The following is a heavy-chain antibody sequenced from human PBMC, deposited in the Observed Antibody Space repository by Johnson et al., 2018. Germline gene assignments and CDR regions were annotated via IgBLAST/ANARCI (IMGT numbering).Heavy chain of an antibody. CDR2: ITIDESRT. J-gene: IGHJ6*03. D-gene: IGHD3-16*01. CDR1: GFTFSGKW. V-gene: IGHV3-74*01. Sequence: VQLQESGGGVVQXGGSRRLSCAASGFTFSGKWMQWVRQAPGKGLVWVSRITIDESRTTYAASVKGRFTISRDNAKNTLYLQMNSLRAEDTAVYYCAIARGGAYVDYMDGWGKGTTVTVSS. CDR3: AIARGGAYVDYMDG.